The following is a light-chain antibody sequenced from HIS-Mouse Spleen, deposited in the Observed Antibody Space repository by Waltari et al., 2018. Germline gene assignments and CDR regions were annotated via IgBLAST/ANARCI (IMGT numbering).Light chain of an antibody. CDR3: QQLNSYPPT. V-gene: IGKV1-9*01. CDR1: KGIGSY. J-gene: IGKJ1*01. Sequence: IQLTKSPSFLSASVGDRVTITCRASKGIGSYLAWYQQKPGKAPKLRIYAASTLQSGVPSRFSGSGSGTEFPLTISSLQPEDFATYYCQQLNSYPPTFGQGTKVEIK. CDR2: AAS.